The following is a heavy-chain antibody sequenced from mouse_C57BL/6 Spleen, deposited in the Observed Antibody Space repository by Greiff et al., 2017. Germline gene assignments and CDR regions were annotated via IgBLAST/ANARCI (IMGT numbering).Heavy chain of an antibody. V-gene: IGHV1-81*01. CDR1: GYTFTSYG. D-gene: IGHD1-1*01. J-gene: IGHJ1*03. Sequence: VQLQQSGAELARPGASVKLSCKASGYTFTSYGISWVKQRTGQGLEWIGEIYPRSGNTYYNEKFKGKATLTADKSSSTAYMELRSLTSEDSAVYFCARPPLYGGWYFDVWGTGTTVTVSS. CDR2: IYPRSGNT. CDR3: ARPPLYGGWYFDV.